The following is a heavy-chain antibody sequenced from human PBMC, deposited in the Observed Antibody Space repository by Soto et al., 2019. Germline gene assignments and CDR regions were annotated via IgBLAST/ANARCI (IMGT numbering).Heavy chain of an antibody. CDR1: GFTFSSYS. Sequence: EVQLVESGGGLVKPGGCLRLSCAASGFTFSSYSMNWVRQAPGKGLEWVSSISSSSSYIYYADSVKGRFTISRDNAKNSLYLQMNCLRAEDTAVYYCARDRGGIYCSSTSCPYGMDVWGQGTTVTVSS. D-gene: IGHD2-2*01. CDR2: ISSSSSYI. V-gene: IGHV3-21*01. CDR3: ARDRGGIYCSSTSCPYGMDV. J-gene: IGHJ6*02.